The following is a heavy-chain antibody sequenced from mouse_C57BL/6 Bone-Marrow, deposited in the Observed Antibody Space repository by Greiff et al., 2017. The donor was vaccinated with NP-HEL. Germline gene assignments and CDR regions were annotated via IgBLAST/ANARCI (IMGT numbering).Heavy chain of an antibody. CDR3: AKRIYYGNYDYAMDY. V-gene: IGHV2-9*01. D-gene: IGHD2-1*01. CDR1: GFSLTSYG. CDR2: IWGGGST. J-gene: IGHJ4*01. Sequence: VQLQQSGPGLVAPSQSLSITCTVSGFSLTSYGVDWVRQPPGKGLEWLGVIWGGGSTNYNSALMSRLSISQDNSKSQVFLKMNSLQTDDTAMYYCAKRIYYGNYDYAMDYGGQGTSVTVSS.